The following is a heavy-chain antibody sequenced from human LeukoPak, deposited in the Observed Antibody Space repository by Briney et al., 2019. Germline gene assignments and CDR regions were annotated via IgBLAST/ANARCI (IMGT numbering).Heavy chain of an antibody. J-gene: IGHJ3*02. D-gene: IGHD3-22*01. CDR3: AKASYYYDSSGPGAFDI. CDR1: GFTFSSYA. CDR2: ISGSGGST. Sequence: GGSLRLSCAASGFTFSSYAMSWVRQAPGKGLEWVSAISGSGGSTYYADSVKGRFTISRDNSKNTLYLQMNGLRAEDTAVYYCAKASYYYDSSGPGAFDIWGQGTMVTVSS. V-gene: IGHV3-23*01.